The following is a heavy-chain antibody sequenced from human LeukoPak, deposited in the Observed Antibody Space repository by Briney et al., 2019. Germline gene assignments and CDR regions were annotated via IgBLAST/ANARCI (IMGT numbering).Heavy chain of an antibody. CDR2: IIPIFGTA. D-gene: IGHD3-3*01. J-gene: IGHJ6*03. Sequence: GSSVKVSCKASGGTFSSYAISWVRQAPGQGLEWMGGIIPIFGTANYAQKFQGRVTITTDESTSTAYMELSSLRSEDTAVYYCARGGYDFWSGYYTEKGPVGGYYMDVWGKGTTVTVSS. V-gene: IGHV1-69*05. CDR3: ARGGYDFWSGYYTEKGPVGGYYMDV. CDR1: GGTFSSYA.